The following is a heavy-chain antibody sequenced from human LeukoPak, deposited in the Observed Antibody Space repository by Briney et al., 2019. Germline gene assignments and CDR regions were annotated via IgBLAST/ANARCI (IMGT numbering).Heavy chain of an antibody. Sequence: GASVKVSCKASGGTFSSYAISWVRQAPGQGLEWMGIINPSGGSTSYAQKFQGRVTMTRDMSTSTVYMELSSPRSEDTAVYYCARGTMVRGANDYWGQGTLVTVSS. V-gene: IGHV1-46*01. CDR1: GGTFSSYA. J-gene: IGHJ4*02. D-gene: IGHD3-10*01. CDR3: ARGTMVRGANDY. CDR2: INPSGGST.